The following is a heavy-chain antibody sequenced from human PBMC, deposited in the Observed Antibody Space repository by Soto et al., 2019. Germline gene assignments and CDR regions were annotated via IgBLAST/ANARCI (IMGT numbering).Heavy chain of an antibody. CDR1: GYSFTSYA. Sequence: ASVKVSCKASGYSFTSYAVHWVRQAPGQGLEWMGWIIAGNGNTRFSQKFQGRVTITRDTSASTAYMELSSLISEDAAIYYCAREGAHYTPLDHWGQGTLVTVSS. J-gene: IGHJ4*02. CDR3: AREGAHYTPLDH. V-gene: IGHV1-3*01. CDR2: IIAGNGNT. D-gene: IGHD2-15*01.